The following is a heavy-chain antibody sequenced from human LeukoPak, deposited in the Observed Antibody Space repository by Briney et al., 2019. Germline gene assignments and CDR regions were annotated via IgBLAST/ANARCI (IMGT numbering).Heavy chain of an antibody. V-gene: IGHV4-39*07. CDR1: GGSISSSSYY. Sequence: SETLSLTCTVSGGSISSSSYYWGWIRQPPGKGLEWIGSIYYSGSTYYNPSLKSRVTISVDTSKNQFSPKLSSVTAAGTAVYYCARGYCSGGSCYSYYYYIYMDVWGKGTTVTVSS. CDR2: IYYSGST. D-gene: IGHD2-15*01. J-gene: IGHJ6*03. CDR3: ARGYCSGGSCYSYYYYIYMDV.